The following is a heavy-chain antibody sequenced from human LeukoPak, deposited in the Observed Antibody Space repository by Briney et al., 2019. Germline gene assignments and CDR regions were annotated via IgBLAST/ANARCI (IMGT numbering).Heavy chain of an antibody. CDR3: ARAGRSAGTSGLVVY. D-gene: IGHD6-13*01. V-gene: IGHV3-53*01. J-gene: IGHJ4*02. Sequence: GESLRLSCAASGFTVSSNYMSWVHQAPGKGREWVSVIYSGGSTYYADSVKGRFSISRDNSKNTLYPQMNSLRAEDTAVYYCARAGRSAGTSGLVVYWGQGTLVTVSS. CDR2: IYSGGST. CDR1: GFTVSSNY.